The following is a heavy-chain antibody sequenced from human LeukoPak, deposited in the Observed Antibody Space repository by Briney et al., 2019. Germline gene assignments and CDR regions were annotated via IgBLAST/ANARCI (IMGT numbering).Heavy chain of an antibody. CDR2: ITSSSSTS. V-gene: IGHV3-48*01. CDR3: ARGEDYYDSSGYFDY. D-gene: IGHD3-22*01. Sequence: PGGSLRLSCAASGFTFSDYSMNWVRQAPGKGLEWVSYITSSSSTSYYADSVKGRFTISRDNSKNTLYLQMNSLRAEDTAVYYCARGEDYYDSSGYFDYWGQGTLVTVSS. CDR1: GFTFSDYS. J-gene: IGHJ4*02.